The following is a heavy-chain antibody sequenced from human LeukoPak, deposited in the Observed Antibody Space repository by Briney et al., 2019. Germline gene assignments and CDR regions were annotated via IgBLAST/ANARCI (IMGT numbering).Heavy chain of an antibody. J-gene: IGHJ4*02. D-gene: IGHD2-8*01. V-gene: IGHV3-15*01. CDR2: IKRKTDGGTT. Sequence: GGSLRLSCAASGLTFNNAWMSWVRQAPGKGLEWVGRIKRKTDGGTTDYAAPVKGRFTISRDDSKNTLFLQMNSLKTEDTAVYYCTTDASTYCSNGVCYTGGNFDYWGQGTLVTVSS. CDR3: TTDASTYCSNGVCYTGGNFDY. CDR1: GLTFNNAW.